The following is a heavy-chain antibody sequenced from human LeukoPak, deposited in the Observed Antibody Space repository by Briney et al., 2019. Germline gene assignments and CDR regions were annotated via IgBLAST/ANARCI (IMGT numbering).Heavy chain of an antibody. CDR1: GFTFSSYE. J-gene: IGHJ5*02. Sequence: GGSLRLSCAASGFTFSSYEMNWVRQAPGKGLEWVSYISSSGSTIYYADSVKGRFTISRDNAKNSLYLQMNSLRAEDTAVYYCARASFTYGDYGDNWFDPWGQGTLVTVSS. V-gene: IGHV3-48*03. D-gene: IGHD4-17*01. CDR2: ISSSGSTI. CDR3: ARASFTYGDYGDNWFDP.